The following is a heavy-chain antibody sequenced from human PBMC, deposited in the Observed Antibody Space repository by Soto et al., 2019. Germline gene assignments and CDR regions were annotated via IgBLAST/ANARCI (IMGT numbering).Heavy chain of an antibody. J-gene: IGHJ4*02. D-gene: IGHD1-26*01. CDR1: GYTLTELS. CDR3: ATESQLEFVVGATPFDY. V-gene: IGHV1-24*01. Sequence: AAGKVSCKVSGYTLTELSMHWVRQAPGKGLEWMGGFDPEDGETIYAQKFQGRVTMAEDTSTDTAYMELSSLRSEDTALYYCATESQLEFVVGATPFDYWGQGTLVTVSS. CDR2: FDPEDGET.